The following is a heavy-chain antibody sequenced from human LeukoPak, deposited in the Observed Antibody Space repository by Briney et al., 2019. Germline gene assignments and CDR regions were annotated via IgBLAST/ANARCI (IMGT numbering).Heavy chain of an antibody. CDR1: GYTLTELS. D-gene: IGHD1-26*01. J-gene: IGHJ4*02. V-gene: IGHV1-24*01. CDR2: FDPEDGET. Sequence: ASVKVSCKVSGYTLTELSMHWVRQAPGKGLEWMGGFDPEDGETIYAQKFQGRVTMTRDTSTSTVYMELSSLRSEDTAVYYCGRAKNGYWGQGTLVTVSS. CDR3: GRAKNGY.